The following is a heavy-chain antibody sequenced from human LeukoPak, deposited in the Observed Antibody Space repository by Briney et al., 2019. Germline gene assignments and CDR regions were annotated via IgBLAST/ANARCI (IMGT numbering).Heavy chain of an antibody. J-gene: IGHJ5*02. CDR3: ARDRVAVAGTVWFDP. V-gene: IGHV1-2*02. D-gene: IGHD6-19*01. Sequence: ASVKVSCKASGYTFTGYYMHWVRQAPGQGLEWMGWINPNSGGTNYARKFQGRVTMTRDTSISTAYMELSRLRSDDTAVYYCARDRVAVAGTVWFDPWGQGTLVTVSS. CDR2: INPNSGGT. CDR1: GYTFTGYY.